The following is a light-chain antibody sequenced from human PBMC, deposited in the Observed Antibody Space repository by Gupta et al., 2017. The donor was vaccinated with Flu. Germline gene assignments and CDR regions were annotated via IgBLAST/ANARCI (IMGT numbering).Light chain of an antibody. V-gene: IGKV3-11*01. CDR2: EAS. J-gene: IGKJ5*01. CDR1: QSVSTY. Sequence: ELVLPQSPATLSLSPGERATLSCRASQSVSTYLSGYQQKPGQPPRLLIDEASKRATGIPARFSGSGSGTDFTLTVSSLEPEDFAVYYCQQRTNYPPLTFGQGTRLVIK. CDR3: QQRTNYPPLT.